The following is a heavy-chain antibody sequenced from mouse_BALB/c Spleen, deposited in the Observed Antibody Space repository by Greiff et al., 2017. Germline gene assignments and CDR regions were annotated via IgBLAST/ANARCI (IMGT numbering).Heavy chain of an antibody. Sequence: QVQLQQSGAELAKPGASVKMSCKASGYTFTSYWMHWVKQRPGQGLEWIGYINPSTGYTEYNQKFKDKATLTADKSSSTAYMQLSSLTSEDSAVYYCARWVGITTAKGDYWGQGTSVTVSS. CDR3: ARWVGITTAKGDY. CDR2: INPSTGYT. V-gene: IGHV1-7*01. J-gene: IGHJ4*01. D-gene: IGHD1-2*01. CDR1: GYTFTSYW.